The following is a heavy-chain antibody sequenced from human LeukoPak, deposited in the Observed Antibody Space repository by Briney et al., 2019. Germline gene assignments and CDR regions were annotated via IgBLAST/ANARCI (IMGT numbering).Heavy chain of an antibody. J-gene: IGHJ4*02. CDR2: ISGSGGST. CDR1: GFTFSSYA. D-gene: IGHD2-2*01. V-gene: IGHV3-23*01. CDR3: AKAGYCSSTSCRRVRWFDY. Sequence: GGSLRLSCAASGFTFSSYAMSWVRQAPGKGLGWVSAISGSGGSTYYADSVKGRFTISRDNSKNTLYLQMNSLRAEDTAVYYCAKAGYCSSTSCRRVRWFDYWGQGTLVTVSS.